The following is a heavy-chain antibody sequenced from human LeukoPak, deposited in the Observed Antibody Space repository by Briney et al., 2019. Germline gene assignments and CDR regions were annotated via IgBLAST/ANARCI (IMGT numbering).Heavy chain of an antibody. CDR1: GFTFRTYG. D-gene: IGHD4-23*01. J-gene: IGHJ4*02. CDR3: ARQRGGNYLFDF. Sequence: PGRSLRLSCAASGFTFRTYGMYWVRQAPGKGLEWVAVIWYDGSNKYYADSVKGRFTISRDNSKNTLYLQMNSLRAEDTAVYYCARQRGGNYLFDFWGQGTLVTVTS. CDR2: IWYDGSNK. V-gene: IGHV3-33*01.